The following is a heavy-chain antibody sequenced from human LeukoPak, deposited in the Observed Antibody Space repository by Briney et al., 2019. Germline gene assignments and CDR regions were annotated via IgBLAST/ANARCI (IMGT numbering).Heavy chain of an antibody. Sequence: TGGSLRLSCAASGFTFSSYEMNWVRQAPGKGLEWVSYISSSGSTIYYADSVKGRFTISRDNSKNTLYLQMNSLRAEDTAVYYCAKESGYSGYEPITSFDYWGQGTLVTVSS. J-gene: IGHJ4*02. V-gene: IGHV3-48*03. CDR3: AKESGYSGYEPITSFDY. CDR1: GFTFSSYE. D-gene: IGHD5-12*01. CDR2: ISSSGSTI.